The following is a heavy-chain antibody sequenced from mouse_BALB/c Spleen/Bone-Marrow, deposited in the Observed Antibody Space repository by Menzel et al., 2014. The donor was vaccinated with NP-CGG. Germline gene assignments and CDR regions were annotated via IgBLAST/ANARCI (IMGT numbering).Heavy chain of an antibody. V-gene: IGHV14-3*02. J-gene: IGHJ2*01. Sequence: EVKLQESGAELVKPGASVKLSCTASGFNIKDTYIHWVKQRPEQGLEWIGRIDPANEHTKYDPNFQGKPTITADTSSNTAYLQLSSLTSEDTAVYYCASLTGTFDYWGQGSTLTVSS. CDR2: IDPANEHT. CDR3: ASLTGTFDY. D-gene: IGHD4-1*01. CDR1: GFNIKDTY.